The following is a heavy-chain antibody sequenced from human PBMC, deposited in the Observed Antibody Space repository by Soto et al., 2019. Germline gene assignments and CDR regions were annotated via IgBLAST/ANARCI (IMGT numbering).Heavy chain of an antibody. V-gene: IGHV3-53*01. Sequence: EVQLVESGGGLIQPGGSLRLSCAASGFTVSYFYMNWVRQAPGKGRERVSVIYGGDSTYYADSVKGQFTTSRDSSKNTVYLQMNSLRAEDTAVYYCARVDSVDYYYGMDVWGQGTTVTVSS. J-gene: IGHJ6*02. D-gene: IGHD2-15*01. CDR2: IYGGDST. CDR3: ARVDSVDYYYGMDV. CDR1: GFTVSYFY.